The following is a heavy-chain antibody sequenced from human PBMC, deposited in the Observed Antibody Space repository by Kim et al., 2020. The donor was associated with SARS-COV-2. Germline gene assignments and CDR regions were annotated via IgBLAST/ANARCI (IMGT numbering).Heavy chain of an antibody. D-gene: IGHD6-13*01. Sequence: YAESVKGRFTISRDISKNTLYLQMNGLRAEDTAVYYCARRLSSSWASDYWGQGTLVTVSS. CDR3: ARRLSSSWASDY. J-gene: IGHJ4*02. V-gene: IGHV3-53*01.